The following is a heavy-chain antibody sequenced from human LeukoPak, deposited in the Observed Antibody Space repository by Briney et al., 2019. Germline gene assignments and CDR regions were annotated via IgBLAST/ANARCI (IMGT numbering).Heavy chain of an antibody. CDR1: GGTFISYA. Sequence: GASVKVSCKASGGTFISYAISWVRQAPGQGLEWMGGIIPIFGTANYAQKFQGRVTITADESTSTAYMGLSSLRSEDTAVYYCAREGVCGGDCYPDYWGQGTLVTVSS. V-gene: IGHV1-69*13. CDR2: IIPIFGTA. D-gene: IGHD2-21*02. CDR3: AREGVCGGDCYPDY. J-gene: IGHJ4*02.